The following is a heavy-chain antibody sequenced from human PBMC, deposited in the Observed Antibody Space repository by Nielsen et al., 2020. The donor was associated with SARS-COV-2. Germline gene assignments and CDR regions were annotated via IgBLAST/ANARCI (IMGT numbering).Heavy chain of an antibody. CDR1: GYTFTSYD. CDR2: MNPNSGNT. Sequence: ASVKVSCKASGYTFTSYDINWVRQATGQGLEWMGWMNPNSGNTGYAQKFQGRVTMTRNTSISTAYMELRGLRSDDTAVYYCARDSGLEPCVYWGQGTLVTVSS. J-gene: IGHJ4*02. CDR3: ARDSGLEPCVY. D-gene: IGHD3/OR15-3a*01. V-gene: IGHV1-8*01.